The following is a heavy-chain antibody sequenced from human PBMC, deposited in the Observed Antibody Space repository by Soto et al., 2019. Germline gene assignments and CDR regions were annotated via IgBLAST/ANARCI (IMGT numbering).Heavy chain of an antibody. Sequence: QVQLVQSGAEVKKPGSSVKVSCKASGGTFSSYAISWVRQAPGQGLEWMGGIIPIFGTANYAQKFQGRVTVTADEPTRTAYMELSSLIPEDTAVNYCATARHARGRDDGDSYWYFDLWGRGTLFTVSS. D-gene: IGHD4-17*01. V-gene: IGHV1-69*12. CDR2: IIPIFGTA. CDR1: GGTFSSYA. CDR3: ATARHARGRDDGDSYWYFDL. J-gene: IGHJ2*01.